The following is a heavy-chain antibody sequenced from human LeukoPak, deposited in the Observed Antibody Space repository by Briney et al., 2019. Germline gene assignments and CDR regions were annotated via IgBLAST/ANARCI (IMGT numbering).Heavy chain of an antibody. CDR2: IYSGGST. CDR3: ARDSFWAYFDY. CDR1: GFTVSSNY. D-gene: IGHD2/OR15-2a*01. V-gene: IGHV3-53*01. Sequence: GGSLRLSCAASGFTVSSNYMSWVRQAPGKGLEWVSVIYSGGSTYYADSVKGRFTISRDNSKNTLYLQMNSLRAEDTAVYYCARDSFWAYFDYWGQGTQVTVSS. J-gene: IGHJ4*02.